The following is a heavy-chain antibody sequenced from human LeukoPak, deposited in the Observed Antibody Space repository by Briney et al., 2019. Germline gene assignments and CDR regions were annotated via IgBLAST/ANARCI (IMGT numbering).Heavy chain of an antibody. J-gene: IGHJ4*02. CDR1: GFTFTRYV. V-gene: IGHV3-30*18. Sequence: PGGALRLSFVASGFTFTRYVMHCVLQAPGKGLVWVAVISYDENNNYYADYVKGRFTISRDNSKNTLYLQLNSLRAEDTAVYYCAKAYGSGSYYKWDYWGQGAVVTVSS. CDR2: ISYDENNN. CDR3: AKAYGSGSYYKWDY. D-gene: IGHD3-10*01.